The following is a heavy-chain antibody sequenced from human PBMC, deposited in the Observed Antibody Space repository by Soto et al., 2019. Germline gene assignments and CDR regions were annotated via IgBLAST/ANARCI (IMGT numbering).Heavy chain of an antibody. CDR1: GGSVSSGSYY. CDR3: AREGRIQLWKNWFDP. V-gene: IGHV4-61*01. D-gene: IGHD5-18*01. CDR2: IYYSGST. Sequence: ETLSITFTVSGGSVSSGSYYWSWIRQPPGKGLEWIGYIYYSGSTNYNPSLKSRVTISVDTSKNQFSLKLSSVTAADTAVYYCAREGRIQLWKNWFDPWGQGTLVTVSS. J-gene: IGHJ5*02.